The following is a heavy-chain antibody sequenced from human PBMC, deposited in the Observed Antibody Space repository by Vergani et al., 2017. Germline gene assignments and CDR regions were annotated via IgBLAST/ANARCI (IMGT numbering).Heavy chain of an antibody. V-gene: IGHV3-21*01. J-gene: IGHJ4*02. CDR2: ISSSSSYI. CDR3: ARSDSSGSLGFDY. D-gene: IGHD3-22*01. Sequence: EVQLVESGGGLVKPGGSLRLSCAASGFTFSSYSMNWVRQAPGKGLEWVSSISSSSSYIYYADSVKGRFTISRDNAKNSLYLQMNSLRAEDTAVYYCARSDSSGSLGFDYWGQGTLVTVSS. CDR1: GFTFSSYS.